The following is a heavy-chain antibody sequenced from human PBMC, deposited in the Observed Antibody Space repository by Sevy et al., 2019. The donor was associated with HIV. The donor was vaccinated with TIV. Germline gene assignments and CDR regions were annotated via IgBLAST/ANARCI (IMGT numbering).Heavy chain of an antibody. Sequence: ASVKVSCKASGYTFTSYGISWVRQAPGQGLEWMGWISAYNGNTNYAQKLQGRVTMTTDTSTSTACMELRSLGSDDTAVYYCARDLYYCISTSCYWPLDYWGQGTLVTVSS. D-gene: IGHD2-2*01. CDR2: ISAYNGNT. J-gene: IGHJ4*02. CDR3: ARDLYYCISTSCYWPLDY. V-gene: IGHV1-18*01. CDR1: GYTFTSYG.